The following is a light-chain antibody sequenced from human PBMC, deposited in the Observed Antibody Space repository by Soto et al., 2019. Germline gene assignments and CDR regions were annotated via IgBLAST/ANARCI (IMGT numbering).Light chain of an antibody. J-gene: IGLJ3*02. CDR2: DDS. Sequence: SYDLTQPPSLSLAPGQTARITCGGNNIGSKSVHWYQQRPGQAPVLVVYDDSDRPSGIPERFSGSNSGNMATLTISGVEAGDEADYFCQVWDSGSDHPWVFGGGNKVTVL. CDR1: NIGSKS. V-gene: IGLV3-21*02. CDR3: QVWDSGSDHPWV.